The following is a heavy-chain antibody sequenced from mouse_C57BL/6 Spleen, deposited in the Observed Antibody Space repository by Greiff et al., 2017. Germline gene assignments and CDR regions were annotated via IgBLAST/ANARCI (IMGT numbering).Heavy chain of an antibody. Sequence: EVQVVESGGGLVQPKGSLKLSCAASGFTFNTYAMHWVRQAPGKGLEWVARIRSKSSNYATYYADSVKDRFTISRDDSQSMLYLQMNNLKTEDTAMYYCVRDQVTTVVGYAMDYWGQGTSVTVSS. J-gene: IGHJ4*01. V-gene: IGHV10-3*01. CDR1: GFTFNTYA. CDR3: VRDQVTTVVGYAMDY. D-gene: IGHD1-1*01. CDR2: IRSKSSNYAT.